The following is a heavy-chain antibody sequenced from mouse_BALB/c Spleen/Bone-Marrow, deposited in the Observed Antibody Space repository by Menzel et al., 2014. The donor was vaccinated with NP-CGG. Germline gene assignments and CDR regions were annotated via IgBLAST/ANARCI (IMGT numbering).Heavy chain of an antibody. D-gene: IGHD2-1*01. J-gene: IGHJ3*01. CDR2: IWTGGGT. V-gene: IGHV2-9-2*01. Sequence: QVQLQQPRPGLVAPSQRLSIPCTVSGFSLTNFDVSWIRQPPEKGLEWLGVIWTGGGTNYNSAFMSRLGISKDNSKSQVFLKMNSLQTDDTAIYYCVREGDYGNFAYWGQGTLVTVSA. CDR1: GFSLTNFD. CDR3: VREGDYGNFAY.